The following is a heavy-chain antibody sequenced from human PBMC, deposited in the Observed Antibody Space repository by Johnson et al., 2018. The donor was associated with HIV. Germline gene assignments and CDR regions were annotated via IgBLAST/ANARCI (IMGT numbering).Heavy chain of an antibody. Sequence: MLLVESGGGLVQPGGSLRLSCAASGFTVSSNYMSWVRQAPGKGLEWVSAISGSGGSTYYADSVKGRFTISRDNSKNTLYLQMNSLRGEDTAVYYCARGSQEMVTIWNAFDIWGQGTMVTVSS. CDR2: ISGSGGST. J-gene: IGHJ3*02. V-gene: IGHV3-23*04. CDR3: ARGSQEMVTIWNAFDI. D-gene: IGHD5-24*01. CDR1: GFTVSSNY.